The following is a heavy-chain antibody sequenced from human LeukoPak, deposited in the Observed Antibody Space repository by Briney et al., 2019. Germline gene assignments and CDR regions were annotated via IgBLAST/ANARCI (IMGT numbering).Heavy chain of an antibody. V-gene: IGHV1-18*01. CDR1: GYTFTSYG. J-gene: IGHJ4*02. CDR3: AREHSNSSRTTAYAS. Sequence: ASVKVSCKASGYTFTSYGISWVRQAPAQGLEWMGWISAYNGNTNYAQKLQGRVTMTTDTTTSTAYLETRTLRSDDTVVYYCAREHSNSSRTTAYASWGQGTLVTVSS. CDR2: ISAYNGNT. D-gene: IGHD6-13*01.